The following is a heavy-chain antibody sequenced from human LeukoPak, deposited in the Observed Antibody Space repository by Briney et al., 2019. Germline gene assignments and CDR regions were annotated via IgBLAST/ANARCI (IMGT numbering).Heavy chain of an antibody. Sequence: ASETLSLTCTVSGYSISSGYYWGWIRPPPGKGLEWIGSIYHSGSTYYNASLKSRVTISVDTSKNQFSLKLSSVIAADTAVYYCARGRGAYEYVWGSYRPTYYFDYWGQGTLVTVSS. CDR2: IYHSGST. D-gene: IGHD3-16*02. CDR3: ARGRGAYEYVWGSYRPTYYFDY. J-gene: IGHJ4*02. CDR1: GYSISSGYY. V-gene: IGHV4-38-2*02.